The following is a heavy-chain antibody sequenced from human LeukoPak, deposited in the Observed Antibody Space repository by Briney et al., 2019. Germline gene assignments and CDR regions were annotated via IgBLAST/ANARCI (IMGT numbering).Heavy chain of an antibody. CDR2: FDPEDGET. CDR3: ATGYSYYDSSGYHRGYFDY. CDR1: GYTLTELS. Sequence: RGASVKVSCKVSGYTLTELSMHWVRQAPGKGLEWMGGFDPEDGETIYAQKFQGRVTMTEDTSTDTAYMELSSLRSEDTAVYYCATGYSYYDSSGYHRGYFDYWGQGTLVTVSS. J-gene: IGHJ4*02. D-gene: IGHD3-22*01. V-gene: IGHV1-24*01.